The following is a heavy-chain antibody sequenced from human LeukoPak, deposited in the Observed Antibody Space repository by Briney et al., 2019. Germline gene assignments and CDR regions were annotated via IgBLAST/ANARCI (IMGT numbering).Heavy chain of an antibody. Sequence: PGGSLRLSCVASGFTFSNFAMSWVRQAPGKGLEWVSGISDSGGNTYYADPVKGRFTISRVNSKNTLYLQMTSLRVEDTAVYYCANFERTVAGPYNWFDPWGQGTLVTVSS. D-gene: IGHD6-19*01. J-gene: IGHJ5*02. CDR1: GFTFSNFA. CDR3: ANFERTVAGPYNWFDP. CDR2: ISDSGGNT. V-gene: IGHV3-23*01.